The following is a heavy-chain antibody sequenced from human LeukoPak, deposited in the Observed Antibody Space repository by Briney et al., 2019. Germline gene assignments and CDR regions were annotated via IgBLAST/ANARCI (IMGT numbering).Heavy chain of an antibody. Sequence: SETLSLTCTVSGGSVTSGSYYWSWIRQPPGKGLEWIGYISYRGTTNYNPSLKSRVTMSVDTSKNQFSLKLSSVTAADTGVYYCARGLVVVVAATRGMDVWGQGTTVTVSS. V-gene: IGHV4-61*01. CDR1: GGSVTSGSYY. CDR2: ISYRGTT. D-gene: IGHD2-15*01. J-gene: IGHJ6*02. CDR3: ARGLVVVVAATRGMDV.